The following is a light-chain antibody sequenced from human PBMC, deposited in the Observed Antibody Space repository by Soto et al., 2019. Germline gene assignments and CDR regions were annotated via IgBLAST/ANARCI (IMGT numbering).Light chain of an antibody. CDR2: DAS. J-gene: IGKJ1*01. V-gene: IGKV3-11*01. CDR3: QQHRSGWT. CDR1: QSVRSY. Sequence: ENVLTQSPATLSLSPGDRATLSCRASQSVRSYLAWYQQKPGQAPRLLISDASNRATGVPARFSGSGSGTDITLTISSLEPEGFAVYYCQQHRSGWTFGPGTKVEI.